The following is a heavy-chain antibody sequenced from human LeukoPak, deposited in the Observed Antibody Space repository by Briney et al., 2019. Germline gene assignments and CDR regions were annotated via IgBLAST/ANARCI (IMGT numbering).Heavy chain of an antibody. D-gene: IGHD4-23*01. Sequence: QPGGSLRLSCAASGFTVSSNYMSWVRQAPGKGLEWVSVIYSGGSTYYADSVKGRFTISRDNAKNSLYLQMNSLRAEDTAVYYCARDTAETRGYMDVWGKGTTVTVSS. CDR2: IYSGGST. CDR3: ARDTAETRGYMDV. V-gene: IGHV3-53*01. J-gene: IGHJ6*03. CDR1: GFTVSSNY.